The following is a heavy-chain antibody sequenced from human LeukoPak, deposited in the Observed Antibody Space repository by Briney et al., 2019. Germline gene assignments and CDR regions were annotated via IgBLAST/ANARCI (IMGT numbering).Heavy chain of an antibody. V-gene: IGHV5-51*01. D-gene: IGHD6-6*01. CDR2: IYPHDFDT. Sequence: GESLKISCKGSGYSFTNYWIGWVRQKPGKGLEWMGIIYPHDFDTTYSPSFQGQVTISADKSINTAYLQWSGLRASDTAIYYCARQKSSNDPFDFWGQGTLVTVSS. CDR3: ARQKSSNDPFDF. J-gene: IGHJ4*02. CDR1: GYSFTNYW.